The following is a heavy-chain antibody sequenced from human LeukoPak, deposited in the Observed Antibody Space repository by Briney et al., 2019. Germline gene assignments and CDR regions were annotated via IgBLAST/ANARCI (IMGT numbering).Heavy chain of an antibody. CDR2: IKQDGSEK. CDR1: GFTFSSSW. J-gene: IGHJ3*02. V-gene: IGHV3-7*03. D-gene: IGHD3-22*01. Sequence: PGGSLRLSCAASGFTFSSSWMSWVRQAPGKGLEWVANIKQDGSEKYYVDSVKGRFTISRDNSKNTLYLQMNSLRAEDTAVYYCARDQGPNDSSGFEAFDIWGQGTMVTVSS. CDR3: ARDQGPNDSSGFEAFDI.